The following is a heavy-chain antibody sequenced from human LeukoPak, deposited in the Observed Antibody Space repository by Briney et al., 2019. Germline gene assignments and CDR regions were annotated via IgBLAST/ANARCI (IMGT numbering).Heavy chain of an antibody. D-gene: IGHD5-18*01. CDR2: IYYSGST. V-gene: IGHV4-59*08. Sequence: SETLSLTCTVSGGSISSYYWSWIRQPPGKGLEWIGYIYYSGSTNYNPSLKSRVTISVDTSKNQFSLKLSSVTAADTAVYYCARQDTAMDPFDYWGQGTLVTVSS. CDR1: GGSISSYY. CDR3: ARQDTAMDPFDY. J-gene: IGHJ4*02.